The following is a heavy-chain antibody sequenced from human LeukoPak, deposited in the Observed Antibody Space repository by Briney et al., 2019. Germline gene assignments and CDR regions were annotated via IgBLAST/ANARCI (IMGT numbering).Heavy chain of an antibody. CDR3: ARQSSYSSGWYFDY. CDR1: GGSISSYY. D-gene: IGHD6-19*01. Sequence: PSETLSLTCTVSGGSISSYYWSWIRQPPGKGLEWIGYIYYSGSTNYNPSLKSRVTISVDTSKNQFSLKLSSVTAADTAVYYCARQSSYSSGWYFDYWGQGTLVTVSS. V-gene: IGHV4-59*01. CDR2: IYYSGST. J-gene: IGHJ4*02.